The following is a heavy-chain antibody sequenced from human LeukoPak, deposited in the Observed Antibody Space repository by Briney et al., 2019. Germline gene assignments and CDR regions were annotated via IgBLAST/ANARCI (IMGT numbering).Heavy chain of an antibody. Sequence: PGGSLRLSCAASGFTFSSYSMNWVRQAPGKGLEWVSSISSSSSYIYYADSVKGRFTISRDNAKNSLYLQMNSLRAEDTAVYYCARDYYYDSSGYYPPDAFDIWGQGTMVTVSS. D-gene: IGHD3-22*01. CDR1: GFTFSSYS. CDR2: ISSSSSYI. J-gene: IGHJ3*02. V-gene: IGHV3-21*01. CDR3: ARDYYYDSSGYYPPDAFDI.